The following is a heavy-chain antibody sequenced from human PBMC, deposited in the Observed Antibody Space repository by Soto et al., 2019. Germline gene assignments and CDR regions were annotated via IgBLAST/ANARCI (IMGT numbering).Heavy chain of an antibody. CDR2: IIPIFGTA. CDR1: GGTFSSYA. Sequence: ASVKVSCKASGGTFSSYAISWVRQAPGQGLEWMGGIIPIFGTANYAQKFQGRVTITADESTSTAYMELSSLRSEDTAVYYCARGNWNYDGGDYWGQGTLVTVSS. V-gene: IGHV1-69*13. J-gene: IGHJ4*02. D-gene: IGHD1-7*01. CDR3: ARGNWNYDGGDY.